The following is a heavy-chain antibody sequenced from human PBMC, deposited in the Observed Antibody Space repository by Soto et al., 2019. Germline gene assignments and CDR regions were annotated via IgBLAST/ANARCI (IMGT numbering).Heavy chain of an antibody. CDR1: GFTFSSYG. D-gene: IGHD6-19*01. V-gene: IGHV3-30*18. CDR3: AKDSSSGWYEYYGMDV. J-gene: IGHJ6*02. CDR2: ISYDGSNK. Sequence: PGGSLRLSCAASGFTFSSYGMHWVRQAPGKGLEWVAVISYDGSNKYYADSVKGRFTISRDNSKNTLYLQMNSLRAEDTAVYYCAKDSSSGWYEYYGMDVWGQGTTVTVSS.